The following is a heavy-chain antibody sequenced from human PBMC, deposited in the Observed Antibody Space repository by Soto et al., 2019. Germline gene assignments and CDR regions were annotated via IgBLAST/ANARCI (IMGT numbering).Heavy chain of an antibody. D-gene: IGHD6-19*01. CDR2: IYYDGTNK. Sequence: QVQLVESGGGVVQPGRSLRLSCAASGFTFSNYAMHWVRQAPGKGLDWVAVIYYDGTNKYYADSVKGRFTISRDNSNKTLYLQMNSLRAEDTAVYYCARDASSIAVAGSHYWGQGTLVTVTS. CDR1: GFTFSNYA. J-gene: IGHJ4*02. V-gene: IGHV3-33*01. CDR3: ARDASSIAVAGSHY.